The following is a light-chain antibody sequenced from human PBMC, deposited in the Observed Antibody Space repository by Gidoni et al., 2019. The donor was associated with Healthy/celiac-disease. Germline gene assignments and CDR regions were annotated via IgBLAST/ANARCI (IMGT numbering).Light chain of an antibody. Sequence: EIVLTQSPGTLSLSPGERATLSCRASQSVSSSYLAWYQQKPGQAPKLRIYGASSRATGIPDRFSGSGSGTDFTLTISRLEPEDFAVYYCQQYGSSPPWTFGQXTKVEIK. V-gene: IGKV3-20*01. CDR2: GAS. J-gene: IGKJ1*01. CDR3: QQYGSSPPWT. CDR1: QSVSSSY.